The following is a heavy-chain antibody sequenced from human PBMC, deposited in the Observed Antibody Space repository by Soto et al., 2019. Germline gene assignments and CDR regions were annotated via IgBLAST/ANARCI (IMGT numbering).Heavy chain of an antibody. J-gene: IGHJ5*02. Sequence: EEQLVESGGGVIQPGGSLRLSCAASGSSVRSKYINGFRQAPGKGLEWLSTIYTGGTPYYADSVRGRFTISRDNSRNTVFLQMNSLAAEDTAIYYCVRDVGPWGQGTLVTVSS. CDR3: VRDVGP. CDR2: IYTGGTP. V-gene: IGHV3-53*01. CDR1: GSSVRSKY.